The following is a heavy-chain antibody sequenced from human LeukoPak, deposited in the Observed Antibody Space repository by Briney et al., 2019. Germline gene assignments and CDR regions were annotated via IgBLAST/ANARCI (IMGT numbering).Heavy chain of an antibody. Sequence: PSETLSLTCTVSGGSLSSYFWSWIRQPPGKGLEWIAYIYYSGSTNYNPSLKSRVTISIDTSKNQFSLKLSSVTAADAAVYYCARQPSSWFTSFDSWRQGTLVTVSS. V-gene: IGHV4-59*01. CDR1: GGSLSSYF. CDR3: ARQPSSWFTSFDS. CDR2: IYYSGST. D-gene: IGHD6-13*01. J-gene: IGHJ4*02.